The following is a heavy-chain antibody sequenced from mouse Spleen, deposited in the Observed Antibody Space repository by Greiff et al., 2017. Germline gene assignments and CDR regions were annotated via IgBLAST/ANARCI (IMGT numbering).Heavy chain of an antibody. CDR3: ASRMITTAMDY. J-gene: IGHJ4*01. CDR2: ISSGGSYT. V-gene: IGHV5-6*01. CDR1: GFTFSSYG. D-gene: IGHD2-4*01. Sequence: EVHLVESGGDLVKPGGSLKLSCAASGFTFSSYGMSWVRQTPDKRLEWVATISSGGSYTYYPDSVKGRFTISRDNAKNTLYLQMSSLKSEDTAMYYCASRMITTAMDYWGQGTSVTVSS.